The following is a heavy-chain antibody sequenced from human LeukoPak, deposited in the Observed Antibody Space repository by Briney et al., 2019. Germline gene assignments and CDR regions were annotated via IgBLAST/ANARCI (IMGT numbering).Heavy chain of an antibody. Sequence: PGRSLRLSCAASGFAFSSYAMHWVRQAPGKGLEWVSAISGSGGNTYHADSVKGRFTISRDNSKNTLYLQMNSLRAEDTAVYYCAKDRRAGSYDYWGQGTLVTVSS. V-gene: IGHV3-23*01. CDR3: AKDRRAGSYDY. CDR1: GFAFSSYA. CDR2: ISGSGGNT. J-gene: IGHJ4*02. D-gene: IGHD3-10*01.